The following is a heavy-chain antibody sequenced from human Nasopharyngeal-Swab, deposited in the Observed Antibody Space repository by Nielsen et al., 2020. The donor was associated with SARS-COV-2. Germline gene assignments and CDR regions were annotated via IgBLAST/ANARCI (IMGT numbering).Heavy chain of an antibody. V-gene: IGHV4-39*01. Sequence: GSLRLSCTVAGGSMSSSGYHWGWIRQPPGKGLEWIGSIHYGGGTYYNPSLSRRVTLAVGASRNQFSLTVTSVTAADTALYYCVRREYSNRLDPWGQGTLVTVSS. D-gene: IGHD2/OR15-2a*01. CDR3: VRREYSNRLDP. J-gene: IGHJ5*02. CDR2: IHYGGGT. CDR1: GGSMSSSGYH.